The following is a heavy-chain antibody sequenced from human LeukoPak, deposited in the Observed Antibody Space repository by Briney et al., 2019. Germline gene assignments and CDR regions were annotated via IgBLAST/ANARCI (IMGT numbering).Heavy chain of an antibody. CDR1: GFTFSSFK. CDR2: ISSSGRTI. Sequence: GGSLRLSCVPPGFTFSSFKINWVGQVPGKGLEWVSYISSSGRTIYYADSVKGRFTISRDDAKNSLYLQMSSLRVEDTAVYYCATSPNYFDYWGQGTLVTVSS. V-gene: IGHV3-48*03. J-gene: IGHJ4*02. CDR3: ATSPNYFDY.